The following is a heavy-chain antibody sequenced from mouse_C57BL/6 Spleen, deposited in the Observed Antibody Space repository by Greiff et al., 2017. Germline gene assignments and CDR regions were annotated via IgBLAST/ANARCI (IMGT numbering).Heavy chain of an antibody. Sequence: VQGVESGGGLVKPGGSLKLSCAASGFTFSSYAMSWVRQTPEKRLEWVATISDGGSYTYYPDNVKGRFTIARDNAKHKLYLPMSHLKAEDTAMDYCARDHYFDYWGQGTTLTVSS. CDR3: ARDHYFDY. V-gene: IGHV5-4*01. CDR1: GFTFSSYA. J-gene: IGHJ2*01. CDR2: ISDGGSYT.